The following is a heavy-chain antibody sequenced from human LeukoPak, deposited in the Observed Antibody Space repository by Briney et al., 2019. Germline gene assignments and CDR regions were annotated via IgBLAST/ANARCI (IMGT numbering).Heavy chain of an antibody. V-gene: IGHV3-23*01. Sequence: GGSLRLSCAASGFTFSSYAMSWVRQAPGKGLEWVSAISGSGGGTYYADSVKGRFTISRDNSKNTLYLQMNSLRAEDTAVYYCTKDRAFLLAGTHAFDIWGQGTMVTVSS. J-gene: IGHJ3*02. CDR1: GFTFSSYA. CDR2: ISGSGGGT. D-gene: IGHD6-19*01. CDR3: TKDRAFLLAGTHAFDI.